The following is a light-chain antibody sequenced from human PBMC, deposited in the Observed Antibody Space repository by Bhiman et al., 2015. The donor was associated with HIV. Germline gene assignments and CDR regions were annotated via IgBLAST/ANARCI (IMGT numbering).Light chain of an antibody. J-gene: IGLJ1*01. Sequence: SSELTQDPAVSVALGQTVTITCQGDSLRNFYVSWYRQKPGQAPGLLLYGENNGPSGIPDRFSGTRSGNTASLTITGAQAEDEADYYCQAWDNYIYVFGGGTKLTVL. CDR2: GEN. CDR1: SLRNFY. V-gene: IGLV3-19*01. CDR3: QAWDNYIYV.